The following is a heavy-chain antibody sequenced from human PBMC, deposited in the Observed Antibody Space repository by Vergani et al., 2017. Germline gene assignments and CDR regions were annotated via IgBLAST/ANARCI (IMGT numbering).Heavy chain of an antibody. V-gene: IGHV4-59*01. J-gene: IGHJ3*02. Sequence: QVQLQESGPGLVKPSETLSLTCTVSGGSISSYYWSWIRPPPGKGLEWIGYIYYSGSTNYNPSLKSRVTISVDTSKNQFSLKLSSVTAADTAVYYCARGGTGVATPPDAFDIWGQGTMVTVSS. D-gene: IGHD5-12*01. CDR3: ARGGTGVATPPDAFDI. CDR1: GGSISSYY. CDR2: IYYSGST.